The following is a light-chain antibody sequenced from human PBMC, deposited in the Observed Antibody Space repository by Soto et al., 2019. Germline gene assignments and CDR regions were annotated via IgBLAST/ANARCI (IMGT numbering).Light chain of an antibody. CDR2: GGS. Sequence: DIEMTHSPSSVCASVGARVIITCRASQSIGSYLNWYQQKPGKAPNLLIHGGSILQSGVPPRFSGGGGGTDFTLTISSLQPEDFASYYCQQIYTIPLTFGGGTKVDI. CDR3: QQIYTIPLT. J-gene: IGKJ4*01. CDR1: QSIGSY. V-gene: IGKV1-39*01.